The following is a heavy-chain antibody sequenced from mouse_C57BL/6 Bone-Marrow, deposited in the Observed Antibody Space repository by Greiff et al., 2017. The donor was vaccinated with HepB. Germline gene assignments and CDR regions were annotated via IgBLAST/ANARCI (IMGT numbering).Heavy chain of an antibody. Sequence: DVKLQESGAELVRPGASVKLSCTASGFNIKDDYMHWVKQRPEQGLEWIGWIDPENGDTEYASKFQGKATITADTSSNAAYLQLSSLTSEDTAVYYCTTYYGNYDFDYWGQGTTLTVSS. D-gene: IGHD2-1*01. CDR2: IDPENGDT. CDR1: GFNIKDDY. V-gene: IGHV14-4*01. CDR3: TTYYGNYDFDY. J-gene: IGHJ2*01.